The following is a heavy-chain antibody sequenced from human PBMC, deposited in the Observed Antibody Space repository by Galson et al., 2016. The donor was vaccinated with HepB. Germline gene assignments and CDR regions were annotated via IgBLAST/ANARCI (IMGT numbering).Heavy chain of an antibody. D-gene: IGHD6-19*01. V-gene: IGHV1-3*01. Sequence: SVKVSCKASGYTFTSYTMHWVRQAPGQRLEWMGWINAGNGNTKYSQKFQGRVTITRVTSASTAHLELSSLRSEDTAVYFCARAPQWLVLQPLDYWGQGTLVTVSS. CDR1: GYTFTSYT. J-gene: IGHJ4*02. CDR3: ARAPQWLVLQPLDY. CDR2: INAGNGNT.